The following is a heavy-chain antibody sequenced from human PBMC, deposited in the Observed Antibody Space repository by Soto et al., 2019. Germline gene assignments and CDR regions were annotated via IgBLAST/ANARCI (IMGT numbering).Heavy chain of an antibody. CDR2: MNPNSGNT. Sequence: ASVNVSCKCCGCTFGNNYISWVRQATGRGLEWMGWMNPNSGNTGYAQKFQGRVSMTRNTSITTAYLELSSLRSDDTAIYYCARMATSGTLNWFDPWGQGPLVTVS. CDR1: GCTFGNNY. CDR3: ARMATSGTLNWFDP. V-gene: IGHV1-8*01. J-gene: IGHJ5*02.